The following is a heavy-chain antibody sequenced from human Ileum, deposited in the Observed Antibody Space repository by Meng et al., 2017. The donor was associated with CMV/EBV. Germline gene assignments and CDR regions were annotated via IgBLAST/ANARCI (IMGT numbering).Heavy chain of an antibody. CDR2: ISYDGSNK. Sequence: GGSLRLSCAASGFTFSSYAMHWVRQAPGKGLEWVAVISYDGSNKYYADSVKGRFTISRDNSKNTLYLQMNSLRAEDTAVYYCARGLQPRYSYYGMDVWGQGTTVTVSS. D-gene: IGHD4-11*01. J-gene: IGHJ6*02. CDR1: GFTFSSYA. CDR3: ARGLQPRYSYYGMDV. V-gene: IGHV3-30-3*01.